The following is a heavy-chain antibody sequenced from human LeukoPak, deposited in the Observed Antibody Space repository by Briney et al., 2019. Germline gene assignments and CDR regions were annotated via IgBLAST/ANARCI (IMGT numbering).Heavy chain of an antibody. Sequence: SETLSLTCTVSGGSISSYYWSWIRQPPGKGLEWIGYIYYSGSTNYNPSLKSRVTISVDTSKNQFSLKLSSVTAADTAVYYCARVGYCSSTSCSWFDPGGQGTLVTVSS. V-gene: IGHV4-59*01. J-gene: IGHJ5*02. CDR3: ARVGYCSSTSCSWFDP. CDR1: GGSISSYY. D-gene: IGHD2-2*01. CDR2: IYYSGST.